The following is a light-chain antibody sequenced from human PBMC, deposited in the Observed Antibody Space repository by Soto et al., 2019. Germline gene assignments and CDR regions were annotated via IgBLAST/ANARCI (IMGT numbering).Light chain of an antibody. J-gene: IGKJ1*01. V-gene: IGKV3-20*01. CDR2: GTY. CDR1: PSIDSTY. CDR3: QQYGSSHQT. Sequence: IVLTPSPGLLSLSPGEIDTLHCSDGPSIDSTYSTWYQQTHGQAPRLVIYGTYSRATGIPDRFSGSGSGTDFTLTISRLEPEDFAVYYCQQYGSSHQTFGHGPPVAIK.